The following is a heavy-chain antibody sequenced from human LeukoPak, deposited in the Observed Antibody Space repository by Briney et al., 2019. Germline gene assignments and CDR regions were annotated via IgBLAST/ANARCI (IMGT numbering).Heavy chain of an antibody. Sequence: GGSLRLSCAASGFTFSSYNMNWVRQAPGKGLQWVSSITTTGATTYYADSVKGRFTISRDNFKNTVFLQMRSLRAEDTAVYYCAKVGEWLPWAEKNYFDYWGQGTLVTVSS. CDR1: GFTFSSYN. CDR3: AKVGEWLPWAEKNYFDY. J-gene: IGHJ4*02. V-gene: IGHV3-23*01. D-gene: IGHD3-10*01. CDR2: ITTTGATT.